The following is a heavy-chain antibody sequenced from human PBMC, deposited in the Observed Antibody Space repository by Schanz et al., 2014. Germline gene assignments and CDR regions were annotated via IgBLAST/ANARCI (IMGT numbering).Heavy chain of an antibody. J-gene: IGHJ6*02. D-gene: IGHD3-10*01. CDR2: IGVDGTTT. CDR3: AKDGPGGSGSYSADGGMDV. V-gene: IGHV3-48*04. Sequence: EVQLVESGGGLVQPGGSLRLSCAASGFSVGNKYMNWVRQAPGKGLEWVSVIGVDGTTTYYADSVKGRFTVSRDNAKNSVYLQMNGLRVEDTAVYYCAKDGPGGSGSYSADGGMDVWGQGTTVTVSS. CDR1: GFSVGNKY.